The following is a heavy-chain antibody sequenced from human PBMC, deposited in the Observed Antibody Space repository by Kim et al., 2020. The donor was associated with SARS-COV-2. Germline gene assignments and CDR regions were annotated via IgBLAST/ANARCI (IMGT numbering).Heavy chain of an antibody. CDR2: ITDSGGST. Sequence: GGSMRLSCAASGFTFNNYGMNWVRQAPGKGLEWVSSITDSGGSTYYADSVKGRFTISRDNSKTTLFLQMNSLRSEDTAIYYCAKRIEYSSSSAYFGNWGQGTLVTVSS. CDR3: AKRIEYSSSSAYFGN. D-gene: IGHD6-6*01. CDR1: GFTFNNYG. J-gene: IGHJ4*02. V-gene: IGHV3-23*01.